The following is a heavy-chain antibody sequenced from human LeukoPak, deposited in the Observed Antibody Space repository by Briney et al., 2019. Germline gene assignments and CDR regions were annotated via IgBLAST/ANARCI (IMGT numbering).Heavy chain of an antibody. Sequence: PGGSLRLTCAASGFSFRTYGMHWVRQAPGKGLEGVAGISYDGSNKYYEDSVKGRFTISRDNSKNTLDLQMNSLRAEDTAVYYCAKPRGGDSWAFDIWGQGTMVTVFS. CDR2: ISYDGSNK. CDR1: GFSFRTYG. J-gene: IGHJ3*02. D-gene: IGHD2-21*02. CDR3: AKPRGGDSWAFDI. V-gene: IGHV3-30*18.